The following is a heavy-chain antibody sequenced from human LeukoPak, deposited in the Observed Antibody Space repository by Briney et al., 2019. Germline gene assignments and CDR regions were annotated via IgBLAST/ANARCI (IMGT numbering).Heavy chain of an antibody. CDR1: GGSISSGSYY. D-gene: IGHD4-17*01. V-gene: IGHV4-61*02. J-gene: IGHJ5*02. CDR3: ARERSGNPNGDYSGHWFDP. Sequence: PSQTLSLTCTVSGGSISSGSYYWSWIRQPAGKGLEWIGRIYTSGSTNYNPSLKSRVTISVDTSKNQFSLKLSSVTAADTAVYYCARERSGNPNGDYSGHWFDPWGQGTLVTVSS. CDR2: IYTSGST.